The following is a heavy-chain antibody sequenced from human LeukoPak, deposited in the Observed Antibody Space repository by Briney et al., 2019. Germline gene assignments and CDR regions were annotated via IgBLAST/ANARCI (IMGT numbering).Heavy chain of an antibody. D-gene: IGHD3-10*01. CDR1: AGTFSSYA. Sequence: ASVKVSCKASAGTFSSYAISWVRQAPGQGLEGVGGIIPTFGTANYAQKFQGRVTITADESTSTAYMELSSLRSEDTAVYYCARGGVVRGVIMAYWGQGTLVTVSS. V-gene: IGHV1-69*13. CDR2: IIPTFGTA. CDR3: ARGGVVRGVIMAY. J-gene: IGHJ4*02.